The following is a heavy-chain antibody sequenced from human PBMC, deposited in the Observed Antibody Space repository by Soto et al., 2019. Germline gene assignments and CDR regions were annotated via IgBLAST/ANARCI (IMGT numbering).Heavy chain of an antibody. CDR1: GGTFSSYA. D-gene: IGHD6-6*01. J-gene: IGHJ6*02. V-gene: IGHV1-69*12. Sequence: QVQLVQSGAEVKKPGSSVKVSCKASGGTFSSYAISWVRQAPGQGLEWMGGIIPIFGTANYAQKLQGRVTITADESTSTAYMELSSLRSEDTAVYYCARPLDYYYSYCMDVWGQGTTVTVSS. CDR3: ARPLDYYYSYCMDV. CDR2: IIPIFGTA.